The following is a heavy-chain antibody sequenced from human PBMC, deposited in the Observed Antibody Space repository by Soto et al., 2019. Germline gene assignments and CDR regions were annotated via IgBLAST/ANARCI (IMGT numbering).Heavy chain of an antibody. Sequence: EVQLVESGGGLVQPGGSLRLSCAASGFTFSRDWMHWVRQSPGKGLVWVSRIKGDGTITNYADSVKGRFTTSRDNAKNTVYLQLSSLTTEDTAVYYCARRGLGNYYNDYWGQGTLVTVSS. V-gene: IGHV3-74*01. CDR2: IKGDGTIT. CDR3: ARRGLGNYYNDY. D-gene: IGHD3-10*01. J-gene: IGHJ4*02. CDR1: GFTFSRDW.